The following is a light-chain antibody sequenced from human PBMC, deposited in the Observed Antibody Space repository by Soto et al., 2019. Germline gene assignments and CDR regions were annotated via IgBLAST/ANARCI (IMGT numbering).Light chain of an antibody. Sequence: QSVLTQPASVSGSPGQSITISCTGTSSDVGSYNLVSWYLHHPGKGPKLMIYEGSKRPSGVSDRFSGSKSGNTASLTISGLQAEDEADYYCCSYAGSSTWVFGGGTKVTVL. CDR2: EGS. J-gene: IGLJ3*02. CDR3: CSYAGSSTWV. CDR1: SSDVGSYNL. V-gene: IGLV2-23*01.